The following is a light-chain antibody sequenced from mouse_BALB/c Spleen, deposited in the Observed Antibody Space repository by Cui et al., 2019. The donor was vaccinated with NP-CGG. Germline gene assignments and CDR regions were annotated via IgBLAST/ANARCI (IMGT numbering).Light chain of an antibody. CDR2: GTN. CDR3: ALWYSNHWV. J-gene: IGLJ1*01. V-gene: IGLV1*01. Sequence: QAFGNPESAPTTSPGETVTLTCRSSTGAVTTSNYANWVQEKPDHLFTGLIGGTNNRAPGVSARFSGSLIGDKAALTITGAQTEDEAIYFCALWYSNHWVFGGGTKLTVL. CDR1: TGAVTTSNY.